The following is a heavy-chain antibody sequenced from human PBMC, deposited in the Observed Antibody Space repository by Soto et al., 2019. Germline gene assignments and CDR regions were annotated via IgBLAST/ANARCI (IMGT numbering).Heavy chain of an antibody. CDR3: ARDTPHYYDSSGYFDWFDP. V-gene: IGHV4-31*03. D-gene: IGHD3-22*01. Sequence: SETLSLTCTVSGGSIISGGYYWIWIRQHPGKGLEWIGYIYYSGSTYYNPSLKSRVTISVDTSKNQFSLKLSSVTAADTAVYYCARDTPHYYDSSGYFDWFDPWGQGTLVTVSS. J-gene: IGHJ5*02. CDR1: GGSIISGGYY. CDR2: IYYSGST.